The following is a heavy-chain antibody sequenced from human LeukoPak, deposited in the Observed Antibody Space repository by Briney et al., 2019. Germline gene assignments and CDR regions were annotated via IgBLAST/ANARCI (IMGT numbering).Heavy chain of an antibody. V-gene: IGHV3-21*01. D-gene: IGHD5-12*01. J-gene: IGHJ3*02. CDR2: ISSSSSYI. CDR1: GFTFSSYS. Sequence: GGSLRLSCAASGFTFSSYSMNWVRQAPGKGLEWVSSISSSSSYIYYADSVKGRFTISRDNAKNSLYLQMNSLRAEDTAVYYCARDPIRGDAFDIRGQGTMVTVSS. CDR3: ARDPIRGDAFDI.